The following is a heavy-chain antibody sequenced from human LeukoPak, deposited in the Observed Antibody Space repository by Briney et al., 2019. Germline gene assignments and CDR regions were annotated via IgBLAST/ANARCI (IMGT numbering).Heavy chain of an antibody. J-gene: IGHJ4*02. CDR2: IYSGGST. D-gene: IGHD1-26*01. CDR1: GTVSSNY. Sequence: GGSLRLSCAAPGTVSSNYMIWVRQAPGKRLEWVSVIYSGGSTYHADSVKGRFTISRDNSKNTLYLQMNSLRAEDTAVYYCARAGGGTIDYWGQGTLVTVSS. CDR3: ARAGGGTIDY. V-gene: IGHV3-66*01.